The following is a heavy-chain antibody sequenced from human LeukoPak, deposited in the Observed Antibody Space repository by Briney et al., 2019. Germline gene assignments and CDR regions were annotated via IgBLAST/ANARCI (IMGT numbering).Heavy chain of an antibody. CDR3: ASRGSSGWWSFDY. CDR1: GGSLSDYY. V-gene: IGHV4-59*01. J-gene: IGHJ4*02. D-gene: IGHD6-19*01. Sequence: SETLSLTCTVSGGSLSDYYWSWIRQPPGKGLEWIGYIYYSGSTNYNPSLKSRVTISVDTSKNQFSLKLSSVTAADTAVYYCASRGSSGWWSFDYWGQGTLVTVSS. CDR2: IYYSGST.